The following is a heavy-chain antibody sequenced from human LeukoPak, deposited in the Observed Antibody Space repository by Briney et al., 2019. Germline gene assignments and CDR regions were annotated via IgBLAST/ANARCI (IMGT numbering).Heavy chain of an antibody. D-gene: IGHD5-24*01. CDR1: GGSFSGYY. Sequence: SETLSLTCAVYGGSFSGYYWSWIRQPPGKELEWIGEINHSGSTNYNPSLKSRVTISVDTSKNQFSLKLSSVTAADTAVYYCARGLKESRNDYTPAPPYFDYWGQGTLVTVSS. CDR2: INHSGST. V-gene: IGHV4-34*01. CDR3: ARGLKESRNDYTPAPPYFDY. J-gene: IGHJ4*02.